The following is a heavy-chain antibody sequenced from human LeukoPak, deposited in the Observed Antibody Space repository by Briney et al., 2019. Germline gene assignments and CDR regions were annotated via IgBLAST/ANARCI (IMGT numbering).Heavy chain of an antibody. CDR3: ARVGGGPRGYSYGFKENNWYFDL. Sequence: SETLSLTCTVSGDSISSGYYWSWIRQPPGKGLGWIGYIYYSGSTNYNPSLKSRATISVDTYKNQFSLKLSSVTAADTAVYYCARVGGGPRGYSYGFKENNWYFDLWGRGTLVTVSS. V-gene: IGHV4-61*01. J-gene: IGHJ2*01. CDR1: GDSISSGYY. CDR2: IYYSGST. D-gene: IGHD5-18*01.